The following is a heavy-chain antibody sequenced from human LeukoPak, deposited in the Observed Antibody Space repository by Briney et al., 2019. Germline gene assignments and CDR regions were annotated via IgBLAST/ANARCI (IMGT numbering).Heavy chain of an antibody. J-gene: IGHJ4*02. CDR2: ISSGSSII. Sequence: PGGSLRLSCAASGFTFSTYSMNWVRQAPGKGLEWVSYISSGSSIIYYADSVKGRFTISRDNAKNSLFLQMNSLRAEDTAVYYCVTNFDPDVDWGQGTLVTVSS. CDR3: VTNFDPDVD. CDR1: GFTFSTYS. D-gene: IGHD3-9*01. V-gene: IGHV3-48*01.